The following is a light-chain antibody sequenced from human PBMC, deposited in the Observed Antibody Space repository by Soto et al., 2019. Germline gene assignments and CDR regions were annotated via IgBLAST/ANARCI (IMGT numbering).Light chain of an antibody. V-gene: IGKV3-11*01. J-gene: IGKJ5*01. CDR1: QSVGSY. Sequence: EIVLTQSPVTLSLSPGERATLSCRASQSVGSYLAWLQQKPGQAPRLLIYDASKRATGIPGRFSGSGSGTDLILTISSLEPEDFAVYYCQQRRDSITFGQGTRLEIK. CDR2: DAS. CDR3: QQRRDSIT.